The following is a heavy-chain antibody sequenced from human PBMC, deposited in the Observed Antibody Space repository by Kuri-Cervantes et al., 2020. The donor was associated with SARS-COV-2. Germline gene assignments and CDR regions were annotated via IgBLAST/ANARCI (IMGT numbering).Heavy chain of an antibody. D-gene: IGHD6-13*01. CDR3: ARVDSSLTIDY. J-gene: IGHJ4*02. Sequence: SETLSLTCAVSGGSISSGGYSWCWIRQPPGKGLEWIGYIYHSGSNYFNPPLKSRVTLSADRSKNQFSLNLTSVTAADTAVYYCARVDSSLTIDYWGQGTLVTVSS. V-gene: IGHV4-30-2*01. CDR2: IYHSGSN. CDR1: GGSISSGGYS.